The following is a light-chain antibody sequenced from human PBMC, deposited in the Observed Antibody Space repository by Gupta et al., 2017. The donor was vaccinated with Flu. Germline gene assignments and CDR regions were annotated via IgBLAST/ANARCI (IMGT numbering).Light chain of an antibody. J-gene: IGLJ1*01. CDR3: YSTDSSGNHLYV. Sequence: SYDLTQPPSVSVSPGQTARITCSGDALPKKYAYWYQQKSGQAPVLVIYEDSKRPSGIPERSSGSSSGTMATLTISGAQVEDEADYYCYSTDSSGNHLYVFGTGTKVTVL. V-gene: IGLV3-10*01. CDR2: EDS. CDR1: ALPKKY.